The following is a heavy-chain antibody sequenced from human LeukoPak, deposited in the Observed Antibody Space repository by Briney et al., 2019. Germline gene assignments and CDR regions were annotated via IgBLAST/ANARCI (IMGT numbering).Heavy chain of an antibody. J-gene: IGHJ4*02. D-gene: IGHD2-21*01. V-gene: IGHV3-48*02. CDR3: ARVWQDYSGVDY. CDR1: GFTSSSYS. Sequence: GGSLRLSCAASGFTSSSYSMNWVRQAPGKGLEWVSYISSRSTIYYADSVKGRFIISRDNAKNSLYLQMNSLRDEDTAVYYCARVWQDYSGVDYWGQGTLVTVSS. CDR2: ISSRSTI.